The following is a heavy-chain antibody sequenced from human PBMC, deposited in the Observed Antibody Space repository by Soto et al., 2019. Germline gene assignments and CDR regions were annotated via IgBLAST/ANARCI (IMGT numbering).Heavy chain of an antibody. CDR3: AKQQMGVIRALDY. J-gene: IGHJ4*02. CDR1: AFTFSNYA. Sequence: EVQILQSGGGLEQPGGSLRLSCAASAFTFSNYAMSWIRQAPGKGLEWVSTIRETGNTYYADSVRGRFATSRDNSENTLYLQMSSLRAEDTAVYYCAKQQMGVIRALDYWGQGTLVTVSS. V-gene: IGHV3-23*01. D-gene: IGHD1-26*01. CDR2: IRETGNT.